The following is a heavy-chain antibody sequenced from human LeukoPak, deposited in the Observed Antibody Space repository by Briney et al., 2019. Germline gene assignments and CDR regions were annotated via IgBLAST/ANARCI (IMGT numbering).Heavy chain of an antibody. Sequence: PGGSLRLSCAASGFPFGDYAMSWVRHTPGKGLVWVSRIKSDGSSTSYADSVKGRFTISRDNAKNTLYLQMNSLRAEDTAVYYCARDGYSFGHDFDYWGQGTLVTVSS. V-gene: IGHV3-74*01. CDR3: ARDGYSFGHDFDY. J-gene: IGHJ4*02. CDR1: GFPFGDYA. CDR2: IKSDGSST. D-gene: IGHD5-18*01.